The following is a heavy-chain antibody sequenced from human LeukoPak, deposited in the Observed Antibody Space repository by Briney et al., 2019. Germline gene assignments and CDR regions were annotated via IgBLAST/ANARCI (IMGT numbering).Heavy chain of an antibody. CDR2: KSNFDGDT. J-gene: IGHJ3*01. CDR3: VRARGCSNCVLTDGFDS. V-gene: IGHV1-18*01. D-gene: IGHD6-13*01. CDR1: GRLFTSYG. Sequence: GASVKVSCKASGRLFTSYGIAWVRQRPGEGLEWVGWKSNFDGDTKVAEKLQGRVTLTTDTSTSTAYMELTSLTVDDTAVYYCVRARGCSNCVLTDGFDSWGHGTKVTVSS.